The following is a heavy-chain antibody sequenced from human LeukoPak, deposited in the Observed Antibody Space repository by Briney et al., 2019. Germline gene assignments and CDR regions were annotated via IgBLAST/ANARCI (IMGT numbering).Heavy chain of an antibody. V-gene: IGHV4-59*01. Sequence: SETLSLTCTVSGGSISSYYWSWIRQPPGKGLEWIGYIYYSGSTNYNPSLKSRVTISVDTSKNQFSLKLSSVTAADTAVYYCARVRTYDYVWGSYRFWDYWGQGTLVTVSS. J-gene: IGHJ4*02. D-gene: IGHD3-16*02. CDR2: IYYSGST. CDR1: GGSISSYY. CDR3: ARVRTYDYVWGSYRFWDY.